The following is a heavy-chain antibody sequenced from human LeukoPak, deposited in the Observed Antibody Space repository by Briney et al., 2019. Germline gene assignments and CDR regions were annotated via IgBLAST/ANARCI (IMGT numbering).Heavy chain of an antibody. CDR1: GFTVSSND. D-gene: IGHD3-9*01. J-gene: IGHJ4*02. V-gene: IGHV3-66*01. CDR2: MYGAGST. Sequence: PGGSLRLSCAASGFTVSSNDMTWVRQAPGKGLEWVSLMYGAGSTHYADSVRGRFTISRDNSKNTVYVQMHSLRAEDAAVYYCGASNLLTGYFSLNYYGQGPLVTVSS. CDR3: GASNLLTGYFSLNY.